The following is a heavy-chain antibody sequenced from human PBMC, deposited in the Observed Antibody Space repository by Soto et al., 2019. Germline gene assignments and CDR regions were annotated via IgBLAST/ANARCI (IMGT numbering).Heavy chain of an antibody. Sequence: EVQLVESGGGLVQPGGSLRLSCAASGFTVSSNYMSWVRQAPGKGLEWVSVIYSGGSTYYADSVKGRFTISRDNSKNTLYLQMNSLRAEDPAVYLCARDLWGSDYGDYGPNYYYYYMDVWGKGTTVTVSS. V-gene: IGHV3-66*01. CDR3: ARDLWGSDYGDYGPNYYYYYMDV. D-gene: IGHD4-17*01. J-gene: IGHJ6*03. CDR1: GFTVSSNY. CDR2: IYSGGST.